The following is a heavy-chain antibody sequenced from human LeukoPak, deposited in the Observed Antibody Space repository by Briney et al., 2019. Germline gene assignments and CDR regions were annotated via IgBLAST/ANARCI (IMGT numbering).Heavy chain of an antibody. Sequence: GGSLRLSCAASGFTFNNYWMSWVRQAPGKGLEYVSAISSNGGSTYYANSVKGRFTISRDNSKNTLFLQMGSLRAEDMAVYYCARGKVVPASPRYYAMDVWGQGTTVTVSS. D-gene: IGHD2-15*01. V-gene: IGHV3-64*01. CDR1: GFTFNNYW. CDR3: ARGKVVPASPRYYAMDV. J-gene: IGHJ6*02. CDR2: ISSNGGST.